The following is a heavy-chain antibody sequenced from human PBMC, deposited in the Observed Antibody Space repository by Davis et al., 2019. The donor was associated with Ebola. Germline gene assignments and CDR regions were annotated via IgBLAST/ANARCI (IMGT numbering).Heavy chain of an antibody. D-gene: IGHD2-2*02. CDR2: ISSSSSYI. CDR3: ARGPTNCYKCYYYMDV. CDR1: GFTFSTYS. J-gene: IGHJ6*03. V-gene: IGHV3-21*04. Sequence: PGGSLRLSCAASGFTFSTYSMNWVRQAPGKGLEWVSSISSSSSYIYYADSVKGRFTISRDNAENSLFLQMNSLRADDTAMYYCARGPTNCYKCYYYMDVWGKGTTVTVSS.